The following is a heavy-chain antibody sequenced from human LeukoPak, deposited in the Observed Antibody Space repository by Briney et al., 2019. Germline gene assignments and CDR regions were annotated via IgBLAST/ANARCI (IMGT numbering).Heavy chain of an antibody. CDR2: ISSSSSTI. CDR3: ARDLPHDYGDYVGAFDI. Sequence: TGGSLRLSCAASGFTFSSYSMTWVRQAPGKGLEWVSYISSSSSTIYYADSVKGRFTISRDNAKNSLYLQMNSLRAEDTAVYYCARDLPHDYGDYVGAFDIWGQGTMVTVSS. CDR1: GFTFSSYS. V-gene: IGHV3-48*01. D-gene: IGHD4-17*01. J-gene: IGHJ3*02.